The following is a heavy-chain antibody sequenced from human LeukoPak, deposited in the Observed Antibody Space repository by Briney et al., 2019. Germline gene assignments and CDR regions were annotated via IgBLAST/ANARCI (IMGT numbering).Heavy chain of an antibody. Sequence: GGSLRLSCAASGFTFSDYYMSWIRQAPGKGLEWVSYISSSGSTIYYADSVKGRSTISRDNAKNSLYLQMNSLRAEDTAVYYCARMYSSSWARFDYWGQGTLVTVSS. D-gene: IGHD6-13*01. J-gene: IGHJ4*02. V-gene: IGHV3-11*01. CDR3: ARMYSSSWARFDY. CDR2: ISSSGSTI. CDR1: GFTFSDYY.